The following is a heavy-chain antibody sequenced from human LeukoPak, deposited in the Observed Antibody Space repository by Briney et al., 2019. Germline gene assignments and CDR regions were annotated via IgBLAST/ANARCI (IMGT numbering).Heavy chain of an antibody. D-gene: IGHD6-19*01. Sequence: GGSLRLSCAASGFTFSSYDMHWVRQAPGKGLEWVAVLSYDGSEKYYANSVKGRCTISRDNSKNTLYLEINSLRAEDTAVYYCAKSSSGWYGGFDYWGQGTLVTVSS. CDR2: LSYDGSEK. J-gene: IGHJ4*02. V-gene: IGHV3-30*18. CDR1: GFTFSSYD. CDR3: AKSSSGWYGGFDY.